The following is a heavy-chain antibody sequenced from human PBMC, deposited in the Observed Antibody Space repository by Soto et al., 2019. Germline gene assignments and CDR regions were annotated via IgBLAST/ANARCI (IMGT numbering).Heavy chain of an antibody. J-gene: IGHJ5*02. Sequence: SETLSLTCAVYGGSFSGYYWSWIRQPPGKGLEWIGEINHSGSTNYNPSLKSRVTISVDTSKNQFSLKLSSVTAADTAVYYCARGLRTIAAPDLLQVFKPGGFDPWGQGTLVTVSS. V-gene: IGHV4-34*01. D-gene: IGHD6-13*01. CDR1: GGSFSGYY. CDR2: INHSGST. CDR3: ARGLRTIAAPDLLQVFKPGGFDP.